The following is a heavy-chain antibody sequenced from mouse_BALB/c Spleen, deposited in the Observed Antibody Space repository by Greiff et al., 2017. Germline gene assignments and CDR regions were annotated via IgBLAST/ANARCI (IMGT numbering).Heavy chain of an antibody. CDR2: ISDGGSYT. V-gene: IGHV5-4*02. Sequence: EVKVEESGGGLVKPGGSLKLSCAASGFTFSDYYMYWVRQTPEKRLEWVATISDGGSYTYYPDSVKGRFTISRDNAKNNLYLQMSSLKSEDTAMYYCARAFYGNYYFDYWGQGTTLTVSS. D-gene: IGHD2-10*01. CDR1: GFTFSDYY. J-gene: IGHJ2*01. CDR3: ARAFYGNYYFDY.